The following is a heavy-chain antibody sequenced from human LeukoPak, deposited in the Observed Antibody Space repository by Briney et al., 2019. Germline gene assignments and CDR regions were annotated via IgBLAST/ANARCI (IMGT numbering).Heavy chain of an antibody. CDR2: IYTSGST. CDR3: ARGTGSSGYIFFDY. Sequence: SQTLSLTCTVSGGSISSGSYYWSWIRQPARKGLEWIGRIYTSGSTNYNPSLKSRVTISVDTSKNQFSLKLSSVTAADTAVYYFARGTGSSGYIFFDYWGQGTLVTVSP. V-gene: IGHV4-61*02. J-gene: IGHJ4*02. D-gene: IGHD3-22*01. CDR1: GGSISSGSYY.